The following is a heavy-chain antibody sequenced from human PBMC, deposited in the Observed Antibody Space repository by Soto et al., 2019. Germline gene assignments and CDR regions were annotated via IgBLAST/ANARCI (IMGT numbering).Heavy chain of an antibody. J-gene: IGHJ4*02. CDR3: ARTTVTFFDY. V-gene: IGHV4-31*03. Sequence: SETLSLTCTVSGGSISSGGYYWSWIRQPPGKGPEWIGNMKNSGSTNYNPSLKSRVSTSIDTSKNQFSLKLSSVTAADTAVYYCARTTVTFFDYWGQGTLVTVSS. D-gene: IGHD4-17*01. CDR2: MKNSGST. CDR1: GGSISSGGYY.